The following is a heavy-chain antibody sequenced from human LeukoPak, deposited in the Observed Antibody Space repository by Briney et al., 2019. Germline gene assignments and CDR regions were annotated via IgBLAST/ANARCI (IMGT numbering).Heavy chain of an antibody. CDR2: ISYDGSNK. D-gene: IGHD3-9*01. CDR3: ARDPDYDILTGAYDY. J-gene: IGHJ4*02. V-gene: IGHV3-30-3*01. CDR1: GFTFSSYA. Sequence: GGSLRLSCAASGFTFSSYAMHWVRQAPGKGLEWVAVISYDGSNKYCADSVKGRFTISRDNSKNTLYLQMNSLRAEDTAVYCCARDPDYDILTGAYDYWGQGTLVTVSS.